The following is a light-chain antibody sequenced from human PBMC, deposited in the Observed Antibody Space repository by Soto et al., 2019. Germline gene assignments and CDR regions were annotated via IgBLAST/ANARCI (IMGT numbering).Light chain of an antibody. CDR2: EVS. V-gene: IGLV2-8*01. CDR3: SSYAGSNKSV. Sequence: QSALTQPPSASGSPGQSVTISCTGTSSEVGGYNYVSWYQQHPGKAPKLMIYEVSKRPSGVPDRFSGSKSGNTASLTVSGLQPEDEADYYCSSYAGSNKSVFGTGTKLTVL. J-gene: IGLJ1*01. CDR1: SSEVGGYNY.